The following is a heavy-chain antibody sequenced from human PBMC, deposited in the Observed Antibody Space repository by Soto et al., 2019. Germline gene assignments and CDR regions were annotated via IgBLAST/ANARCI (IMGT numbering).Heavy chain of an antibody. J-gene: IGHJ3*02. Sequence: QVQLVESGGGVVQPGRSLRLSCVASRFSFSFYAMHWVRQAPGKGLEWVAVISYDGNRKIYADSVEGRFTISRDNSRNTLFLQMNSLRPEDTAVYYCARDSSYYDTSGDAFDIWGQGTMATVSS. D-gene: IGHD3-22*01. CDR3: ARDSSYYDTSGDAFDI. CDR2: ISYDGNRK. V-gene: IGHV3-30-3*01. CDR1: RFSFSFYA.